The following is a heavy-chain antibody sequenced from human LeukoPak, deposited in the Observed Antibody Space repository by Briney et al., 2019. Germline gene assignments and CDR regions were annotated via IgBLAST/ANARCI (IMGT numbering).Heavy chain of an antibody. CDR2: ISGSGGST. D-gene: IGHD1-1*01. CDR1: GFTFSSYA. CDR3: AKQMSLDDYFDC. Sequence: GGSLRRSRAASGFTFSSYALSWVRPPPPKGLEWVSAISGSGGSTYYPDSVKGRFTISRDNSKNTLYLQMNSLRAEDTAVYYCAKQMSLDDYFDCWGQGTLVTVSS. J-gene: IGHJ4*02. V-gene: IGHV3-23*01.